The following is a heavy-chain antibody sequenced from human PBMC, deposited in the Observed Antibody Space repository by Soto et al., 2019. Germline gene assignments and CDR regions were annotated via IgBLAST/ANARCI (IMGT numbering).Heavy chain of an antibody. J-gene: IGHJ4*02. V-gene: IGHV4-34*01. CDR3: ARVVISGFWSGLLDY. D-gene: IGHD3-3*01. CDR1: GGSFSGYY. CDR2: INHSGST. Sequence: PSETLSLTXAVYGGSFSGYYWSWIRQPPGKGLEWIGEINHSGSTNYNPSLKSRVTISVDTSKNQFSLKLSSVTAADTAVYYCARVVISGFWSGLLDYWGQGTLVTVSS.